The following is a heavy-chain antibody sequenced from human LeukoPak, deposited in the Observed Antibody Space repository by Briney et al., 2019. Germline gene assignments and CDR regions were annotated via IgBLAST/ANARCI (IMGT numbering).Heavy chain of an antibody. J-gene: IGHJ4*02. D-gene: IGHD6-13*01. CDR3: ARRSAAGARFDS. V-gene: IGHV4-59*08. Sequence: PSETLSLTCNVSGGSMSNYYCSWIRQPPGKGLEWIGYIYYSGSTNYNPTLKSRVTISVDTPKSQFSLKLSSVAAADTAVYYCARRSAAGARFDSRGQGTLVTVSS. CDR1: GGSMSNYY. CDR2: IYYSGST.